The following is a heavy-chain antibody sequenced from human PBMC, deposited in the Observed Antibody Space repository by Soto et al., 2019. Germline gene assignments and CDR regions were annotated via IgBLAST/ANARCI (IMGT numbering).Heavy chain of an antibody. CDR1: GGSFSGYY. V-gene: IGHV4-34*01. Sequence: KTSETLSLTCAVYGGSFSGYYWSWIRQPPGKGLEWIGEINHSGSTNYNPSLKSRVTISVDTSKNQFSLKLSSVTAADTAVYYCARLPGRGSSYSRNDYWGQGTLVTVSS. CDR3: ARLPGRGSSYSRNDY. CDR2: INHSGST. J-gene: IGHJ4*02. D-gene: IGHD6-13*01.